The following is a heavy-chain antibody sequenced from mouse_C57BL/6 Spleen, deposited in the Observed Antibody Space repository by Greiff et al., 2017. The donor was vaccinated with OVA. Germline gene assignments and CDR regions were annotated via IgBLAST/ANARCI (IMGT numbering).Heavy chain of an antibody. CDR2: IDPATGGT. Sequence: QVQLQQSGAELVRPGASVTLSCKASGYTFPDYEMHWVKQTPVHGLEWIGAIDPATGGTAYNQKFKGKAILTADKSSSTAYMELRSLTSEDSAVYYCTRSYYYGSSLLYAMDYWGQGTSVTVSS. J-gene: IGHJ4*01. V-gene: IGHV1-15*01. D-gene: IGHD1-1*01. CDR3: TRSYYYGSSLLYAMDY. CDR1: GYTFPDYE.